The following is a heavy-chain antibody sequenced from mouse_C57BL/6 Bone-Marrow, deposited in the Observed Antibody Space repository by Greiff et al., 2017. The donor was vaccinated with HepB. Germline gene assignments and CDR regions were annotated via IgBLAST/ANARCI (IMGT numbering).Heavy chain of an antibody. Sequence: ESGPGLVKPSQSLSLTCSVTGYSITSGYYWNWIRQFPGNKLEWMGYISYDGSNNYNPSLKNRISITRDTSKNQFFLKLNSVTTEDTATYYCARGFITTVVAHFDYWGQGTTLTVSS. CDR1: GYSITSGYY. CDR2: ISYDGSN. J-gene: IGHJ2*01. CDR3: ARGFITTVVAHFDY. D-gene: IGHD1-1*01. V-gene: IGHV3-6*01.